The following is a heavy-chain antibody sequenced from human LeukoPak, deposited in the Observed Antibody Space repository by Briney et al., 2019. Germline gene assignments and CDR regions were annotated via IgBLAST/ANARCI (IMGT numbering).Heavy chain of an antibody. V-gene: IGHV1-46*01. CDR3: ARDRRYSYGFRT. Sequence: ASVKVSCKASGYTVISYYTHWVRQAPGQGLEWMGIINPSGGSTSYAQKFQGRITMTRDMSTSTVYMELSSLRSEDTAVYYCARDRRYSYGFRTWGQGTLVTVSS. CDR2: INPSGGST. J-gene: IGHJ4*02. D-gene: IGHD5-18*01. CDR1: GYTVISYY.